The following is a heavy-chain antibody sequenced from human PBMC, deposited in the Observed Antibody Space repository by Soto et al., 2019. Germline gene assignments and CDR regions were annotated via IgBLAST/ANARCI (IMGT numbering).Heavy chain of an antibody. Sequence: LRLSCAASGFTFSSYAMSWVRQAPGKGLEWVSAISGSGGSTYYADSVKGRFTISRDNSKNTLYLQMNSLRAEDTAVYYCAKERRYCSGGSCYFHFDYWGQGTLVTVSS. V-gene: IGHV3-23*01. CDR2: ISGSGGST. J-gene: IGHJ4*02. CDR1: GFTFSSYA. D-gene: IGHD2-15*01. CDR3: AKERRYCSGGSCYFHFDY.